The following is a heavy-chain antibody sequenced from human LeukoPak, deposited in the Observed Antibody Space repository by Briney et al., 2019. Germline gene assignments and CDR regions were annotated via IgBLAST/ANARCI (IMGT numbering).Heavy chain of an antibody. D-gene: IGHD1-7*01. J-gene: IGHJ5*02. V-gene: IGHV1-2*02. CDR2: INPNSGGT. CDR3: ARDLTGTTSGWFDP. Sequence: ASVTVSCKSSGYTFTDYYMHWVRQAPGQGLAWMGWINPNSGGTNYAQKFQGRATMTRDTAISTAYMELSRLRSDDTAVYYCARDLTGTTSGWFDPWGQGTLVTVSS. CDR1: GYTFTDYY.